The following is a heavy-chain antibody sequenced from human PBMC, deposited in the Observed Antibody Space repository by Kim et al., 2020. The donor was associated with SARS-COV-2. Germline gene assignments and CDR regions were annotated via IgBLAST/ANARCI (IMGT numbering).Heavy chain of an antibody. J-gene: IGHJ6*02. V-gene: IGHV3-30*18. CDR3: AKDDSSYSKYYYYYGMDV. CDR2: ISYDGSNK. D-gene: IGHD4-4*01. Sequence: GGSLRLSCAASGFTFSSYGMHWVRQAPGKGLEWVAVISYDGSNKYYADSVKGRFTISRDNSKNTLYLQMNSLRAEDTAVYYCAKDDSSYSKYYYYYGMDVWGQGTTVTVSS. CDR1: GFTFSSYG.